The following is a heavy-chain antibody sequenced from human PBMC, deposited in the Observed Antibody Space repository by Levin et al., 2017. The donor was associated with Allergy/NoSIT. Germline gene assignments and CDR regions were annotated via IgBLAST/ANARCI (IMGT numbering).Heavy chain of an antibody. Sequence: GGSLRLSCAASGFTFSNAWMSWVRQAPGKGLEWVGRIKSKTDGGTTDYAAPVKGRFTISRDDSKNTLYLQMNSLKTEDTAVYYCTTEVYYYDSSGAPIDEFKKYYYGMDVWGQGTTVTVSS. CDR2: IKSKTDGGTT. V-gene: IGHV3-15*01. CDR1: GFTFSNAW. J-gene: IGHJ6*02. CDR3: TTEVYYYDSSGAPIDEFKKYYYGMDV. D-gene: IGHD3-22*01.